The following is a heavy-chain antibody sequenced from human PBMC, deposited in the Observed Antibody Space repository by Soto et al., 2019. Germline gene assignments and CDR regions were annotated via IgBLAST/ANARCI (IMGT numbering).Heavy chain of an antibody. CDR3: AKDLTLDWLLPIPNYYYGMDV. J-gene: IGHJ6*02. CDR1: GFTFSSYG. Sequence: QVQLVESGGGVVQPGRSLRLSCAASGFTFSSYGMHWVRQAPGKGLEWVAVISYDGSNKYYADSVKGRFTISRDNSKNTLYLQMNSLRAEDTAVYYCAKDLTLDWLLPIPNYYYGMDVWGQGTTVTVSS. D-gene: IGHD3-9*01. V-gene: IGHV3-30*18. CDR2: ISYDGSNK.